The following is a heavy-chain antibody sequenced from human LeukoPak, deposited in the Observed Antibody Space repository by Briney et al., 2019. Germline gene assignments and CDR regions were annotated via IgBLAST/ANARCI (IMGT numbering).Heavy chain of an antibody. V-gene: IGHV3-48*04. D-gene: IGHD3-10*01. J-gene: IGHJ4*02. CDR1: GLTFSKYS. CDR2: IDTSSTTM. Sequence: PGGSLRLSCAASGLTFSKYSMTWVRQAPGKGLEWVSFIDTSSTTMYYTDSVKGRFTISRDNAKNSLYLQMNGLKVEDTAVYYCARGPTYGSRSDYFDYWGQGTLVTVSS. CDR3: ARGPTYGSRSDYFDY.